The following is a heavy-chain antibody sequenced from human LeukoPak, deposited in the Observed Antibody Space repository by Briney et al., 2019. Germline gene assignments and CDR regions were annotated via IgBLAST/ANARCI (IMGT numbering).Heavy chain of an antibody. J-gene: IGHJ4*02. V-gene: IGHV1-58*01. CDR3: AAEDDFLTGYYDFDY. CDR1: GFTFARSA. Sequence: SVKVSCKASGFTFARSAVQWVRQARGQRPEWIGWIVIANGNTNYAQKFQERLTITRDLSTSTAYMELSSLRSEDTAVYYCAAEDDFLTGYYDFDYWGQGTVVTVSS. CDR2: IVIANGNT. D-gene: IGHD3-9*01.